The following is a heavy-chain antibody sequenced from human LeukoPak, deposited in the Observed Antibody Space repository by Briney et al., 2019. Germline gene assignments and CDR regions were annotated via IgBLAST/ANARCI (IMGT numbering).Heavy chain of an antibody. J-gene: IGHJ4*02. V-gene: IGHV3-23*01. CDR3: AKERGYSSSWYAVPSFDY. CDR2: ISGSGGST. Sequence: PGGSLRLSCAASGFTFSSYAMSWVRQAPGKGLEWVSAISGSGGSTYYGDSVKGRFTISRDNSKNTLYLQMNSLRAEDTAVYYCAKERGYSSSWYAVPSFDYWGQGTLVTVSS. D-gene: IGHD6-13*01. CDR1: GFTFSSYA.